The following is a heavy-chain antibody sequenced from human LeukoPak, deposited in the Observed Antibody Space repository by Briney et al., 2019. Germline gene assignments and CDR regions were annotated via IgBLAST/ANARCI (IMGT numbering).Heavy chain of an antibody. CDR3: ARVVYSGYDFRGAMDV. V-gene: IGHV4-61*02. CDR2: IYTSGST. Sequence: SQTLSLTCTVSGGSISSGTYYWNWIRQPAGKGLEWIGRIYTSGSTNYNPSLKSRVTISVDTSKNQFSLKLSSVTAADTAVYYCARVVYSGYDFRGAMDVWGKGTTVTVSS. J-gene: IGHJ6*03. CDR1: GGSISSGTYY. D-gene: IGHD5-12*01.